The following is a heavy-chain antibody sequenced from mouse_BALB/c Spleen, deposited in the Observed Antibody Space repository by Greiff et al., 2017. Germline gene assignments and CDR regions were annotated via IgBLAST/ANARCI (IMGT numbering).Heavy chain of an antibody. CDR2: IDPANGNT. CDR1: GFNIKDTY. Sequence: VQLQQSGAELVKPGASVKLSCTASGFNIKDTYMHWVKQRPEQGLEWIGRIDPANGNTKYDPKFQGKATITADTSSNTAYLQLSSLTSEDTAVYYSARAGYYGIRGFDYWGEGTPLTVSS. J-gene: IGHJ2*01. D-gene: IGHD1-1*01. V-gene: IGHV14-3*02. CDR3: ARAGYYGIRGFDY.